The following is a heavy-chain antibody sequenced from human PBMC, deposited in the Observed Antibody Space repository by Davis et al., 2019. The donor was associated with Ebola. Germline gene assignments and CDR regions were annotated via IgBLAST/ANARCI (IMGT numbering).Heavy chain of an antibody. CDR1: GFTFSNYW. D-gene: IGHD5-18*01. CDR2: ISGSGGST. V-gene: IGHV3-23*01. Sequence: GESLKISCAASGFTFSNYWMYWVRQAPGKGLEWVSAISGSGGSTYYADSVKGRFTISRDNSKNTLYLQMNSLRAEDTAVYYCAKWLIQLWARYGMDVWGQGTTVTVSS. J-gene: IGHJ6*02. CDR3: AKWLIQLWARYGMDV.